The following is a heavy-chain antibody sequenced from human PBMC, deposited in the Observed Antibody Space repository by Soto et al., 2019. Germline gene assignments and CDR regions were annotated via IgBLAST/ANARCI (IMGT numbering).Heavy chain of an antibody. CDR2: ISASGDST. V-gene: IGHV3-23*01. CDR1: GFTFRNFV. J-gene: IGHJ4*02. Sequence: EVQLLESGGDLVQPGGSLRLSCAASGFTFRNFVMTWVRQSLGKGLEWVSGISASGDSTYHADSVKGRFTISRDNPKNTLYLQMNTLRTEDTAVYYCAYRNWDGWSGDNCYVFDFWGQGTLVTVSA. D-gene: IGHD3-3*01. CDR3: AYRNWDGWSGDNCYVFDF.